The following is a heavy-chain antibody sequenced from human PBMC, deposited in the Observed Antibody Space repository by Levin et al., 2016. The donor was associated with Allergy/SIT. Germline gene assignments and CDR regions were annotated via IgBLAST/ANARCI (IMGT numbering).Heavy chain of an antibody. CDR2: VYSSGTT. J-gene: IGHJ4*02. V-gene: IGHV4-39*01. CDR1: GGSVTSSTYY. CDR3: VCLSDTAMMPVAHEYSVFFDY. D-gene: IGHD5-18*01. Sequence: GSLRLSCSVSGGSVTSSTYYWGWLRQPPGKGLEWIGSVYSSGTTYYTPSLESRVAISIDTSANQVSLRLSSVAAADTAVYYCVCLSDTAMMPVAHEYSVFFDYWGQGSLVTVSS.